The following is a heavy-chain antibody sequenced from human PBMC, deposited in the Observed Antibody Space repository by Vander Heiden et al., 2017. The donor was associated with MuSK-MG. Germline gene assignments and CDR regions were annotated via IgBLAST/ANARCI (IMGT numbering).Heavy chain of an antibody. J-gene: IGHJ2*01. CDR2: VDIVGST. CDR3: VNGGNRGDVWYFDL. V-gene: IGHV4-34*01. Sequence: QVQLQQWGAGLLRPSETLSLTCAVYGGSLSGYYWTWIRQSPGMGLEWIGEVDIVGSTNYNPSLKSRVTISIDTSKNQFSLKLSSVTAADTAVYSCVNGGNRGDVWYFDLWGRGTQVTGSS. CDR1: GGSLSGYY. D-gene: IGHD2-15*01.